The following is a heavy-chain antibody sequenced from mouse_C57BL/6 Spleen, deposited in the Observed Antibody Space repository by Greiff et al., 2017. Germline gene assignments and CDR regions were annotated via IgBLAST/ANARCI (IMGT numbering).Heavy chain of an antibody. CDR1: GFTFTGYY. Sequence: EVKLMESGGGLVQPGGSLSLSCAASGFTFTGYYMSWVRQPPGKALEWLGFIRNKDNGYTTEYSASVKGRFTISRDNSQSILYLQMNALRAEDSATYYCARYYYGSSAMDYWGQGTSVTVSS. D-gene: IGHD1-1*01. V-gene: IGHV7-3*01. CDR3: ARYYYGSSAMDY. CDR2: IRNKDNGYTT. J-gene: IGHJ4*01.